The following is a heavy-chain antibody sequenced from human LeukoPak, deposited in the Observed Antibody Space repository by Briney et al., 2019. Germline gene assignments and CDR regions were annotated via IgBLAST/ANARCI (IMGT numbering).Heavy chain of an antibody. D-gene: IGHD1-26*01. V-gene: IGHV4-39*01. CDR1: GGSISSSSYY. Sequence: SETLSLTCTVSGGSISSSSYYWGWIRQPPGKGLEWIGSIYYSGSTYYNPSLKSRVTISVDTSKSQFSLKLSSVTAADTAVYYCARHQIVGATFDYWGQGTLVTVSS. CDR3: ARHQIVGATFDY. CDR2: IYYSGST. J-gene: IGHJ4*02.